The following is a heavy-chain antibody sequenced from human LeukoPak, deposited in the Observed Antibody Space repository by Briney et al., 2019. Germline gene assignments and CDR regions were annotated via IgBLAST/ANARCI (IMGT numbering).Heavy chain of an antibody. CDR1: GGTFSNYG. CDR2: ISAYNGNT. CDR3: ARGERDYYGSGSYYYPGDY. J-gene: IGHJ4*02. Sequence: ASVKVSCKASGGTFSNYGISWVRQAPGQGLEWMGWISAYNGNTNYAQKLQGRVTMTTDTSTSTAYMELRSLRSDDTAVYYCARGERDYYGSGSYYYPGDYWGQGTLVTVSS. V-gene: IGHV1-18*01. D-gene: IGHD3-10*01.